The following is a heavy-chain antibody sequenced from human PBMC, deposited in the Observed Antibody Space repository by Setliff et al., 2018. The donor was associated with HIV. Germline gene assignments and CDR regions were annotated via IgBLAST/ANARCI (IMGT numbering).Heavy chain of an antibody. CDR3: VRDKWLVPDTFVI. V-gene: IGHV3-21*04. D-gene: IGHD6-19*01. CDR2: ISSSSSYI. J-gene: IGHJ3*02. Sequence: PGGSLRLSCAASGFTFSTYRMNWVRQAPGKGLECVSTISSSSSYIYYADSVKGRFTISRDNAKNSLYLHMNSLRAEDMALYYCVRDKWLVPDTFVICGQGTMVTVSS. CDR1: GFTFSTYR.